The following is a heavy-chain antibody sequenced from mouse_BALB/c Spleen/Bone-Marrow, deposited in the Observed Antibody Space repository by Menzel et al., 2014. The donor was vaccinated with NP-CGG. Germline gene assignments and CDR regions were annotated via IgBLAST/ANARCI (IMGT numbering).Heavy chain of an antibody. D-gene: IGHD2-4*01. CDR3: ARFPYDYGGGDY. CDR2: IDPANGNT. CDR1: GFNIKDTY. V-gene: IGHV14-3*02. J-gene: IGHJ2*01. Sequence: VQLKESGAELVKPGASVKLSCTASGFNIKDTYMHWVKQRPEQGLEWIGRIDPANGNTKYDPKFQGKATITAGTSSNTAYLQLSSLTSEDTAVYYCARFPYDYGGGDYWGQGTTLTVSS.